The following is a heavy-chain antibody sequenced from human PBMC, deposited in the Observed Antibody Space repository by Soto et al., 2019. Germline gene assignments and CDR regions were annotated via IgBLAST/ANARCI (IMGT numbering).Heavy chain of an antibody. D-gene: IGHD3-3*01. CDR2: IYWDDDK. Sequence: QITLNESGPTVVKPTETLTLTCTFSGFSLTTSGVGVGWVRQSPGKAPEWLAFIYWDDDKRYSTSLKIRLTIPKDTSKNQVVLTMANVDPADTATYYCAHRVLRAVFGLVTTTAIYFDFWGQGTPVVVSS. J-gene: IGHJ4*02. CDR3: AHRVLRAVFGLVTTTAIYFDF. V-gene: IGHV2-5*02. CDR1: GFSLTTSGVG.